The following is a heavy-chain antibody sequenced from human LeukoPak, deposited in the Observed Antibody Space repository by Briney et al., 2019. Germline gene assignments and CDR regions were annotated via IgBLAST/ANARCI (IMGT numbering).Heavy chain of an antibody. J-gene: IGHJ3*02. Sequence: GGSLRLSCTASGFTFSDYGMHWVRQAPGKGLEWVAVISYDGSNKYYADSVKGRFTISRDNSKNTLYLQMNSLRAEDTAVYYCAKGRTDYDFWSGYYGGDAFDIWGQGTMVTVSS. CDR3: AKGRTDYDFWSGYYGGDAFDI. V-gene: IGHV3-30*18. CDR2: ISYDGSNK. D-gene: IGHD3-3*01. CDR1: GFTFSDYG.